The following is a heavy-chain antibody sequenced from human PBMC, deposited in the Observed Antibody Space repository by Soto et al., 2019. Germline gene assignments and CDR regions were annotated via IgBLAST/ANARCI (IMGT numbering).Heavy chain of an antibody. D-gene: IGHD2-2*01. J-gene: IGHJ5*02. CDR3: ASCRSVVGHCFDP. V-gene: IGHV3-30-3*01. CDR2: ISYDGSNK. Sequence: VGSLRLSCAASGFTFSSYAMHWVRQAPGKGLEWVAVISYDGSNKYYADSVKGRFTISRDNSKNTLYLQMNSLRAEDTAVYYCASCRSVVGHCFDPCGQGTLVTVSS. CDR1: GFTFSSYA.